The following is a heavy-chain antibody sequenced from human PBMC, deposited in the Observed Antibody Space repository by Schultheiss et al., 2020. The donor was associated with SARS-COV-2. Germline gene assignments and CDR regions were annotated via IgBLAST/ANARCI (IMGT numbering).Heavy chain of an antibody. D-gene: IGHD4-17*01. J-gene: IGHJ1*01. CDR1: GFSLSSSGVG. Sequence: SGPTLVKPTQTLTLTCTFSGFSLSSSGVGVGWIRQPPGKGLEWIGYIYYSGSTYYNPSLKSRVTISVDTSKNQFSLKLSSVTAADTAVYYCARGSYDLQHWGQGTLVTVSS. CDR2: IYYSGST. CDR3: ARGSYDLQH. V-gene: IGHV4-30-4*08.